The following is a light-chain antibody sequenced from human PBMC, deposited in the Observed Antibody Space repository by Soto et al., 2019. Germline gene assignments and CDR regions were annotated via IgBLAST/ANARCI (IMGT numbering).Light chain of an antibody. V-gene: IGLV1-40*01. J-gene: IGLJ2*01. CDR3: QSYDSSLSGYVV. CDR2: GNS. Sequence: QAVVTQPPSVSGAPGQRVTISCTGSSSNIGAGYDVHWYQQLPGTAPKLLIYGNSNRPSGVPDRFSGSKSGTSASPAITGLQAEDEADYSCQSYDSSLSGYVVFGGGTKLTV. CDR1: SSNIGAGYD.